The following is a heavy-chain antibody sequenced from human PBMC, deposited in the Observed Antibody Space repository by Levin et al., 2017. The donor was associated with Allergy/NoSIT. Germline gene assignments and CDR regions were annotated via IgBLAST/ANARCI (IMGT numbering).Heavy chain of an antibody. CDR2: VHPSGHS. CDR1: SGSMNNYY. D-gene: IGHD3-3*01. J-gene: IGHJ5*02. Sequence: GSLRLSCTVSSGSMNNYYWSWIRQPPGKGLEWIGYVHPSGHSHFNPSLNSRATISVDTSKNQFSLALPSVTAADTAVYHCARDHYDFLDAYEGWFDPGGRGTLVGVSS. V-gene: IGHV4-59*12. CDR3: ARDHYDFLDAYEGWFDP.